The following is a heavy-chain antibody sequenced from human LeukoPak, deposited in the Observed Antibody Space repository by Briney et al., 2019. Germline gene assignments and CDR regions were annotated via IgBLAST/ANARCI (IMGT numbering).Heavy chain of an antibody. V-gene: IGHV3-43*02. J-gene: IGHJ4*02. Sequence: GGSLRLSCAAFRFTFSEYAMHWVRQAPGKGLKWFSVIGGDARSPYYADSVKGRFTISRDNSRNSVFLQMNSLRPEDTALYHCAKEVDCPSDCLFFHSWGQGTLVTVSS. D-gene: IGHD2-21*02. CDR3: AKEVDCPSDCLFFHS. CDR1: RFTFSEYA. CDR2: IGGDARSP.